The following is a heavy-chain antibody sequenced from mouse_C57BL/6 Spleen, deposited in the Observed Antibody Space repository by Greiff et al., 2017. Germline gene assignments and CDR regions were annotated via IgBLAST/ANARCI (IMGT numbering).Heavy chain of an antibody. V-gene: IGHV1-72*01. CDR2: IDPNSGGT. CDR1: GYTFTSYW. CDR3: AGGYFDV. J-gene: IGHJ1*03. Sequence: QVQLKQPGAELVKPGASVKPSCKASGYTFTSYWMHWVKQRPGRGLEWIGRIDPNSGGTKYNEQFKSTATLTVDKPSSTAYMQLSSLTSEGSAVYYCAGGYFDVWGTGTTVTVSS.